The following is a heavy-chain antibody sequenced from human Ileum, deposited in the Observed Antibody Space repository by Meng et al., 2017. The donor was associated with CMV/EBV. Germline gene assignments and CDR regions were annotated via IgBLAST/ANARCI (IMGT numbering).Heavy chain of an antibody. D-gene: IGHD5-24*01. CDR3: ASVPYRCGDFYFDY. Sequence: QVHVPGPVNAKPTLTLTLTFTGARRTTTVLYVGWIRQPPGKALEWIRRIYQGDNANYSPSLRSRLSFSDDTSKNQFFIRLTTVDAADSATYYCASVPYRCGDFYFDYWGQGTLVTVSS. V-gene: IGHV4-59*07. CDR2: IYQGDNA. J-gene: IGHJ4*02. CDR1: RRTTTVLY.